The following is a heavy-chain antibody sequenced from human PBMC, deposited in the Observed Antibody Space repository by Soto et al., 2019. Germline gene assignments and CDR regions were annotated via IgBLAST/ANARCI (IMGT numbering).Heavy chain of an antibody. V-gene: IGHV1-69*02. CDR1: GGTFSSYT. J-gene: IGHJ4*02. D-gene: IGHD6-13*01. CDR3: ARVGVAAATPFDY. Sequence: QVQLVQSGAEVKKPGSSVKVSCKASGGTFSSYTISWVRQAPGQGLEWMGRIIPILGIANYAQKFQGRVTXTXDIXTSTAYMELSSLRSEDTAVYYWARVGVAAATPFDYWGQGTLVTVSS. CDR2: IIPILGIA.